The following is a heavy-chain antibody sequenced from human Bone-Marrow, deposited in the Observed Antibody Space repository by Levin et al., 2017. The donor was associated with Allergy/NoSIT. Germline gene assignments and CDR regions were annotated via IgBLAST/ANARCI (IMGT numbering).Heavy chain of an antibody. Sequence: ASVKVSCKASGYTFTTYGMSWVRQAPGQGLEWMGWINTNTGNPTYAQGFTGRFVFSVDTSVSTAYLEISSLRAEDTALYYCARIGTLRGYSFGSDHWGQGTLVTVSS. D-gene: IGHD5-18*01. CDR1: GYTFTTYG. CDR3: ARIGTLRGYSFGSDH. V-gene: IGHV7-4-1*02. J-gene: IGHJ4*02. CDR2: INTNTGNP.